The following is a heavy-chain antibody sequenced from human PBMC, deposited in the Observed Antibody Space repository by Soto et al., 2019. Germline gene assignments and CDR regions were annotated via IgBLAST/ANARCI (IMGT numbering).Heavy chain of an antibody. CDR3: ATPRKNYYYYGMDV. J-gene: IGHJ6*02. CDR1: GGSFSDYY. V-gene: IGHV4-34*01. CDR2: ISPTGIT. Sequence: SETLSLTCAVYGGSFSDYYWSWIRQPPGKGLEWVGEISPTGITKYNPSLKSRVTISVDASKNQFSLKLTSVTAADTAVYYCATPRKNYYYYGMDVWGQGTTVTAP.